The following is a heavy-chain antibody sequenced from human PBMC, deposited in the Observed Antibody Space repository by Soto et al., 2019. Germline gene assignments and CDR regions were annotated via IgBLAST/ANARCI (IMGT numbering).Heavy chain of an antibody. D-gene: IGHD2-2*01. CDR2: ISGSGDST. V-gene: IGHV3-23*01. CDR1: GFTFSSYA. CDR3: AKDLTEVPVTFFDP. J-gene: IGHJ5*02. Sequence: GGSLRLSCAVSGFTFSSYAMSWVRQAPGKGLEWVSAISGSGDSTYYADSVKGRFTISRDNSKNTMYLQMNSLRAEDTAIYFCAKDLTEVPVTFFDPWGQGTLVTVSS.